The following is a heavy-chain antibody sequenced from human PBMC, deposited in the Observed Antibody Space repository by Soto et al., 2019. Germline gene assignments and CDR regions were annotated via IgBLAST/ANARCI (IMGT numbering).Heavy chain of an antibody. D-gene: IGHD2-2*01. V-gene: IGHV3-7*04. CDR1: GFSFGNYA. J-gene: IGHJ4*02. Sequence: GGSLRLSCTGSGFSFGNYAMSWFRQAPGKGLEWVASINQDGSEKYYVGSVKGRFTISRDNAKNSLSLQMNSLRAEDTAMYYCARAIAVPASYWGQGTLVTVSS. CDR2: INQDGSEK. CDR3: ARAIAVPASY.